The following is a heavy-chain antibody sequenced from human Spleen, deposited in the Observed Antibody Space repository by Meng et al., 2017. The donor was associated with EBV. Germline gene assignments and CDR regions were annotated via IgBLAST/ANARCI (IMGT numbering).Heavy chain of an antibody. D-gene: IGHD3-10*02. CDR2: IYHDGSA. CDR1: GGSITTGGYS. J-gene: IGHJ5*01. CDR3: ARGGQYYYVNWFDS. Sequence: ASRSGLVTPSGTLSPTCDVSGGSITTGGYSWSWIRQSPGKGLEWIGYIYHDGSAYYNPSLRSRVTISEDRSKNQFSLKLSSVTAADTAVYYCARGGQYYYVNWFDSWGQGTLVTVSS. V-gene: IGHV4-30-2*06.